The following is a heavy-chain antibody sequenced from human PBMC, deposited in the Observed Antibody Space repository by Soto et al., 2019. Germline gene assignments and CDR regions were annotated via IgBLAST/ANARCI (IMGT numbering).Heavy chain of an antibody. CDR3: AKDNCVSPSCYGLYNWFDP. CDR2: IAYDGSNK. CDR1: GFTFSSYG. Sequence: QVQLVESGGGVVQPGRSLRLSCVASGFTFSSYGMHWVRQAPGKGLEWVAVIAYDGSNKYYADSVKGRFTISRDNSKXXLXXQMNSLRGEDTAVYYCAKDNCVSPSCYGLYNWFDPWGQGTLVTVSS. V-gene: IGHV3-30*18. J-gene: IGHJ5*02. D-gene: IGHD2-2*01.